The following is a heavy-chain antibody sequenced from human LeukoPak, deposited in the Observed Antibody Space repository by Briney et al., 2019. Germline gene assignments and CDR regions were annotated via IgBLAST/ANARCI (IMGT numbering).Heavy chain of an antibody. CDR2: IIPILGIA. J-gene: IGHJ5*02. V-gene: IGHV1-69*04. CDR1: GGTFSSYA. CDR3: ARALSITRGGFDP. D-gene: IGHD3-10*01. Sequence: SVKVSYKASGGTFSSYAISWVRQAPGQGLEWMGRIIPILGIANYAQKFQGRVTITADKSTSTAYMELSSLRSEDTAVYYCARALSITRGGFDPWGQGTLVTVSS.